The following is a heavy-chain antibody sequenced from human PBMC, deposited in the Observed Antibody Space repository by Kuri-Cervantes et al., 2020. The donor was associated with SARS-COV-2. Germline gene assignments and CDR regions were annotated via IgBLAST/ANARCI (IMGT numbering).Heavy chain of an antibody. CDR1: GGSISSYY. Sequence: SETLSLTCTVSGGSISSYYWSWIRQPPGKGLEWIGSIYYSGSTYYNPSLKSRVTISVDTSKNQFSLKLSSVTAADTAVYYCARGGIATVTTSFWYFDLWGRGTLVTVSS. V-gene: IGHV4-59*05. D-gene: IGHD4-17*01. CDR3: ARGGIATVTTSFWYFDL. J-gene: IGHJ2*01. CDR2: IYYSGST.